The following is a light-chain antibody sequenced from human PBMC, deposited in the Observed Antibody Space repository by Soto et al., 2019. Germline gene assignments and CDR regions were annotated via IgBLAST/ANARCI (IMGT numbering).Light chain of an antibody. J-gene: IGKJ2*01. CDR2: GAS. V-gene: IGKV3-15*01. Sequence: EVVMTQSPATLSVSPGERATLSCRASQSISNNLAWYQQKPGQAPRLLIYGASTRATGISARFSGSGSGTEFTLTISSLQPDDFATYYCQQYNSQYTFGQGTKVDI. CDR3: QQYNSQYT. CDR1: QSISNN.